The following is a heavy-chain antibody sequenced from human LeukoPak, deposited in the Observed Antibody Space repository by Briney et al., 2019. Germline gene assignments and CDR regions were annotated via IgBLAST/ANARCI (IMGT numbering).Heavy chain of an antibody. CDR2: INPNSGGT. Sequence: ASVKVSCKASGYTFIDYYIHWVRQAPGQGLEWMGWINPNSGGTNYAQKFQGRVTMTRDTSISTAYMELSRLRSDDTAVYYCARDTIVVVPAAPIYYYYGMDVWGQGTTVTVSS. CDR1: GYTFIDYY. J-gene: IGHJ6*02. CDR3: ARDTIVVVPAAPIYYYYGMDV. V-gene: IGHV1-2*02. D-gene: IGHD2-2*01.